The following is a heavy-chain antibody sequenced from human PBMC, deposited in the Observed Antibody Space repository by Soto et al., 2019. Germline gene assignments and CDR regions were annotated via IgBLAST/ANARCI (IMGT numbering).Heavy chain of an antibody. J-gene: IGHJ3*02. CDR1: GFTFSSYW. D-gene: IGHD3-9*01. V-gene: IGHV3-7*01. Sequence: EVQLVESGGGLVQPGGSLRLSCAASGFTFSSYWMSWVRQAPGKGLEWVANIKQDGSEKYYVDSVKGRFTISRDNAKNSLYLQMNSLRAEDTAVYYCARVQHDILTGYAFDIWGQGTMVTVSS. CDR3: ARVQHDILTGYAFDI. CDR2: IKQDGSEK.